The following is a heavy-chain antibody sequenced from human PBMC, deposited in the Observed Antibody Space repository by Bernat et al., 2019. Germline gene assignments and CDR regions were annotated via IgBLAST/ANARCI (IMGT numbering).Heavy chain of an antibody. CDR2: IKSKTDGGTT. CDR3: TTDLADYIWGSYRYLGWFDP. Sequence: ELQLVESGGGLVKPGGSLRLSCAASGFTFSNAWMSWVRQAPGKGLEWVGRIKSKTDGGTTDYAAPVKGRFTISRDDSKNTLYLQMNSLKTEDTAVYYCTTDLADYIWGSYRYLGWFDPWGQGTLVTVSS. D-gene: IGHD3-16*02. CDR1: GFTFSNAW. J-gene: IGHJ5*02. V-gene: IGHV3-15*01.